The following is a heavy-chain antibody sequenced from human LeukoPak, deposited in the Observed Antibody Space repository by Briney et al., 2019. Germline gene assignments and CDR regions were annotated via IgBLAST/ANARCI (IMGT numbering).Heavy chain of an antibody. V-gene: IGHV4-34*01. CDR2: INHSGST. CDR1: GESFSDYY. D-gene: IGHD3-3*01. J-gene: IGHJ4*02. CDR3: ARAPYYDFWSGYYTGIDY. Sequence: SETLSLTCAVYGESFSDYYWSWIRQPPGKGLEWIGEINHSGSTNYNPSLKSRVTISVDTSKNQFSLKLSSVTAADTAVYYCARAPYYDFWSGYYTGIDYWGQGTLVTVSS.